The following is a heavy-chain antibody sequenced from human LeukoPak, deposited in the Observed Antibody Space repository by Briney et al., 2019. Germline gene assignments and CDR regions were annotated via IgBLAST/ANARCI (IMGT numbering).Heavy chain of an antibody. J-gene: IGHJ6*03. CDR1: GGSISSSSYY. V-gene: IGHV4-39*01. D-gene: IGHD4-11*01. CDR2: IYYSGIT. CDR3: ARLRYSNPIYYYMDV. Sequence: SETLSLTCTVSGGSISSSSYYWAWIRQPPGKGLEWIGSIYYSGITYYNPSLKSRVTISVDTSKNQFSLKLSSVTAADTAVYYCARLRYSNPIYYYMDVWGTGITVTVS.